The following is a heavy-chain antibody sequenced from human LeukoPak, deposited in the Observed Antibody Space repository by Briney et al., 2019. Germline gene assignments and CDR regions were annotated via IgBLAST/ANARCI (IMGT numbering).Heavy chain of an antibody. D-gene: IGHD3-10*01. V-gene: IGHV3-21*01. CDR3: ARDTMVRGVIGY. CDR1: GFTFSSYS. J-gene: IGHJ4*02. CDR2: ISSSSSYI. Sequence: GALVLSLAASGFTFSSYSMNWGRQAPGEGVEWVSSISSSSSYIHYAVSVKGRFTISRDNAKNSLYLQMNSLRAEDTAVYYCARDTMVRGVIGYWGQGTLVTVSS.